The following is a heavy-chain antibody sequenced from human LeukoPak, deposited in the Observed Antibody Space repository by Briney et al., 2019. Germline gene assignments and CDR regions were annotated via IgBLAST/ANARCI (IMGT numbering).Heavy chain of an antibody. CDR3: AREGLSGSTMIVVVRPGYYGMDV. CDR2: IKGDEITT. V-gene: IGHV3-74*01. Sequence: GGSLRLSCAASGFTFTTYWMHWVRQAPGKGLEWVSRIKGDEITTNYADSVEGRFTISRDNAKNSLYLQMNSLRAEDTAVYYCAREGLSGSTMIVVVRPGYYGMDVWGQGTTVTVSS. CDR1: GFTFTTYW. J-gene: IGHJ6*02. D-gene: IGHD3-22*01.